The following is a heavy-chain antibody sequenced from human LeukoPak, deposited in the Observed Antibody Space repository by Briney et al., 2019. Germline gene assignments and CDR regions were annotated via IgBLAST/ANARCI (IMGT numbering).Heavy chain of an antibody. CDR1: GGSISSHY. J-gene: IGHJ3*01. CDR3: ARRFRTGGDLHHDAYDV. Sequence: SETLSLTCTVSGGSISSHYWSWIRQPPGKGLEWIGHVYYIGKPTCSPSLESRVSISVDTSKNQFSLELTSVTAADTAVYYCARRFRTGGDLHHDAYDVWGQGTVVTVSS. CDR2: VYYIGKP. V-gene: IGHV4-59*11. D-gene: IGHD3-16*01.